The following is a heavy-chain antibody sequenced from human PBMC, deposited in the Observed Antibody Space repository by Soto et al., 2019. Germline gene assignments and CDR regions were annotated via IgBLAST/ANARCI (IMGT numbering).Heavy chain of an antibody. V-gene: IGHV3-43*01. J-gene: IGHJ6*02. CDR2: ISWDGGST. CDR1: GFTFDDYT. D-gene: IGHD6-13*01. Sequence: EVQLVESGGVVVQPGGSLRLSCAASGFTFDDYTMHWVRQAPGKGLEWVSLISWDGGSTYYADSVKGRFTISRDNSKNSLYLQMNSLRTEDTALYYCAKDTVAAGTGYYYYYGMDVWGQGTTVTVSS. CDR3: AKDTVAAGTGYYYYYGMDV.